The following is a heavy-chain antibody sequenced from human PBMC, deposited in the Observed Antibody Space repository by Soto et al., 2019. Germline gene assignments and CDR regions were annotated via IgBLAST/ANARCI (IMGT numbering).Heavy chain of an antibody. CDR3: ARSPYYYDSSNYYGY. CDR2: ISSSSTTI. Sequence: EVQLVESGGGLVQPGGSLRLSCAASGFTFSSYGMNWVRQAPGKGLEWVSYISSSSTTIYYADSVKGRFTIFRDNAKNSLYLQLNSLRDEDTAVYYCARSPYYYDSSNYYGYWGQGTRVTVSS. D-gene: IGHD3-22*01. J-gene: IGHJ4*02. V-gene: IGHV3-48*02. CDR1: GFTFSSYG.